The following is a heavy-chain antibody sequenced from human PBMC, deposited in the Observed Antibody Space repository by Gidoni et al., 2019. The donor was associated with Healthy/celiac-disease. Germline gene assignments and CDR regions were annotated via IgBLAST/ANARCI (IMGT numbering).Heavy chain of an antibody. D-gene: IGHD5-18*01. CDR1: GGSISSYY. CDR3: ARLGAMATGWFDP. J-gene: IGHJ5*02. CDR2: IYYSGST. V-gene: IGHV4-59*01. Sequence: QVQLQESGPGLVKPSETLSLTCTVSGGSISSYYWSCIRQPPGKGLEWIGYIYYSGSTNYNPSLKSRVTISVDTSKNQFSLKLSSVTAADTAVYYCARLGAMATGWFDPWGQGTLVTVSS.